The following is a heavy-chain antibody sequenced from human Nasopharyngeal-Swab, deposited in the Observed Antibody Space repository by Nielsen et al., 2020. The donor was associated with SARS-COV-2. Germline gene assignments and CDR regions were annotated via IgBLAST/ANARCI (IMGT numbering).Heavy chain of an antibody. CDR3: ARGCVLTGPSCYYYGMDV. D-gene: IGHD3-9*01. CDR1: GFTFSSYA. V-gene: IGHV3-21*01. Sequence: GESLKISCAASGFTFSSYAMHWVRQAPGKGLEWVSSISSSSSYIYYADSLKGRFTISRDNAKNSLYLQMNSLRAEDTAVYYCARGCVLTGPSCYYYGMDVWGQGTTVTVSS. J-gene: IGHJ6*02. CDR2: ISSSSSYI.